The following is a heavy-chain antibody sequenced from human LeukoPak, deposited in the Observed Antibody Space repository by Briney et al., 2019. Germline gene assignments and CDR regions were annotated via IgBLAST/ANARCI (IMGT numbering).Heavy chain of an antibody. J-gene: IGHJ4*02. CDR3: ARDLWRRYFDY. V-gene: IGHV1-8*01. D-gene: IGHD1-1*01. CDR1: GYTFTSYD. CDR2: MNPNSGNT. Sequence: ASVKVSCKASGYTFTSYDINWVRQATGQGLEWMGWMNPNSGNTDYAQKLQGRVTMTTDTSTSTAYMELRSLRSDDTAVYYCARDLWRRYFDYWGQGTLVTVSS.